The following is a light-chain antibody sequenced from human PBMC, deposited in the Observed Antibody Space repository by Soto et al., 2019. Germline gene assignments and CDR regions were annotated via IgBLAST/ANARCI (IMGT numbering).Light chain of an antibody. CDR2: AAS. J-gene: IGKJ3*01. V-gene: IGKV1-39*01. Sequence: DIQMTQSPSSLSDSVVDRVAITCLAGQSIINYLNWYQQKPGKAPKLLIYAASSLQSGVPSRFSGSGSGTDLTLTISSLQPEDFATYYCQQTYSNFPITFGPGTKVDIK. CDR3: QQTYSNFPIT. CDR1: QSIINY.